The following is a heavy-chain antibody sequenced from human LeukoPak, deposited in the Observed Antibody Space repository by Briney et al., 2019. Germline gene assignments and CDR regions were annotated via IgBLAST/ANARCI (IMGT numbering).Heavy chain of an antibody. V-gene: IGHV3-21*03. CDR1: GFTFGSYT. CDR2: ISPTTIST. D-gene: IGHD3-10*01. J-gene: IGHJ5*02. Sequence: WGSLRLSCAGSGFTFGSYTMNWVRQAPGKGLEWVSSISPTTISTWNADSLKGRVIISRDNAANSVFLQMNSLRAEDTDIYYCVRDFAGESGAGGPWGKGILVSVFS. CDR3: VRDFAGESGAGGP.